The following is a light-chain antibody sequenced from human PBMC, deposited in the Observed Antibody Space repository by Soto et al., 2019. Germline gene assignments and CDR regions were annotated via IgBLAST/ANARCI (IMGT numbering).Light chain of an antibody. CDR2: RNS. CDR3: SSYAGSNSVV. Sequence: QSGLTQPPSASGTPGQRIIISCSGSSSNIGRNTVNWYQHLPGRAPKVLIYRNSHRPSGVPDRFSGSQSGSSASLAISGLQAEDEADYYCSSYAGSNSVVFGGGTKLTVL. V-gene: IGLV1-44*01. CDR1: SSNIGRNT. J-gene: IGLJ2*01.